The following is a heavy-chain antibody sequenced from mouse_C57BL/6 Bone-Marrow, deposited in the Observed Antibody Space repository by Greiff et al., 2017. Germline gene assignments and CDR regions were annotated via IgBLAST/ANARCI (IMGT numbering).Heavy chain of an antibody. CDR3: ARSRYSNYVDWYFDV. D-gene: IGHD2-5*01. Sequence: QVQLQQPGPELVKPGASVKLSCKASGYTFTSYDINWVKQRPGQGLEWIGWIYPRDGSTKYNEKFKGKATLTVDTSSSTAYMELHSLTSEDSAVYFCARSRYSNYVDWYFDVWGTGTTVTVSS. CDR1: GYTFTSYD. J-gene: IGHJ1*03. CDR2: IYPRDGST. V-gene: IGHV1-85*01.